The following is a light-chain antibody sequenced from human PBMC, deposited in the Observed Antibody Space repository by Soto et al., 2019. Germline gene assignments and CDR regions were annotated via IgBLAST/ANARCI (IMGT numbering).Light chain of an antibody. J-gene: IGKJ4*01. CDR2: GAS. CDR3: QQYDSWAPLT. CDR1: RSVGRN. V-gene: IGKV3-15*01. Sequence: EVVMTQSPATLSVSPGEGATLSCRASRSVGRNLAWYQHKPGRAPMLLIFGASVRASGIPARFSGSGSETEFTLIISSLQSEAFAVYFCQQYDSWAPLTFGAGTKVDIK.